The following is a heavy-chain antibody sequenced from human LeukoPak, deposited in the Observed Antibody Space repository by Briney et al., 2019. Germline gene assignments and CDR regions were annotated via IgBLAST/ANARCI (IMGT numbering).Heavy chain of an antibody. CDR1: GYTFTSYG. J-gene: IGHJ4*02. Sequence: ASVKVPCKASGYTFTSYGISWVRQAPGQGLEWMGWISAYNGNTNYAQKLQGRVTMTTDTSTSTAYMELRSLRSDDTAVYYCARDLVLNFYYGSGSYAADYWGQGTLVTVSS. D-gene: IGHD3-10*01. V-gene: IGHV1-18*01. CDR3: ARDLVLNFYYGSGSYAADY. CDR2: ISAYNGNT.